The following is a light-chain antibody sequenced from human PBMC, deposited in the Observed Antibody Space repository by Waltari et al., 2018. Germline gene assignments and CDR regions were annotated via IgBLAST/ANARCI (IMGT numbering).Light chain of an antibody. CDR1: QSVLYSSNNKNY. V-gene: IGKV4-1*01. Sequence: DIVMTQSPDSLAVSLGERATINCKSSQSVLYSSNNKNYLAWYQQKPGQPPKLLIYWASTRESGVPDRFSGSGSGTDFTLTISNLQAEDVAGYYCQQLGTFGQGTKLEIK. CDR3: QQLGT. J-gene: IGKJ2*01. CDR2: WAS.